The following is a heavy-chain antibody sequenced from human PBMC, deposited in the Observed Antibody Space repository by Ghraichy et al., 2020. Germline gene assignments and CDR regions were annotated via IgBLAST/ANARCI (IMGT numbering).Heavy chain of an antibody. J-gene: IGHJ5*02. V-gene: IGHV4-34*01. D-gene: IGHD2-2*01. CDR1: GGSFNAYH. CDR3: ARGFLSRVKVIPAAS. Sequence: SETLSLNCAVYGGSFNAYHWSWIRQPPGKGLEWIGEINHSGSTNYNPSLKSRVSISVDTSNNHFSLNLSSVTAADTAVYYCARGFLSRVKVIPAASWGQGTLVTVSS. CDR2: INHSGST.